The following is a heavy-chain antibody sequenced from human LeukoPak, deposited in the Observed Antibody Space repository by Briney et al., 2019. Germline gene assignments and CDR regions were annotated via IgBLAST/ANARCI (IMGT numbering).Heavy chain of an antibody. D-gene: IGHD1-26*01. CDR1: GYSISSGYY. Sequence: PSETLSLTCTVSGYSISSGYYWGWIRQPPGKGLEWIGSIYHSGSTYYNPSLTSRVTISVDTSKNQFSLKLSSVTAADTAVYYCLGGLGATTGFFDYWGRGTLVTVSS. CDR2: IYHSGST. J-gene: IGHJ4*02. V-gene: IGHV4-38-2*02. CDR3: LGGLGATTGFFDY.